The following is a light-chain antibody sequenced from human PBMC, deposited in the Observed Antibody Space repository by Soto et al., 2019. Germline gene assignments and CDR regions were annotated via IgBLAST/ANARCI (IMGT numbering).Light chain of an antibody. Sequence: DIVMTQSPLSLPVTPGEPASISCRSSQSRLHSNGDNYLDWYLQKPGQSPQLLIYLGSNRASGVPDRFSGSGSGTDFTLKISRVEAEDFGVYYCMQALQTPLTFGQGTRLEIK. CDR2: LGS. CDR1: QSRLHSNGDNY. CDR3: MQALQTPLT. J-gene: IGKJ5*01. V-gene: IGKV2-28*01.